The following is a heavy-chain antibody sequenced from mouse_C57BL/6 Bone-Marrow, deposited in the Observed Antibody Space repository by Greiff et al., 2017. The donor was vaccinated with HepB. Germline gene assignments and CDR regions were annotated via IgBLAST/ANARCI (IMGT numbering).Heavy chain of an antibody. Sequence: EVQLQQSGAELVKPGASVKLSCTASGFNINDYYMHWVKQRTEQGLEWIGRIDPEDGETKYAPKLQGKATITADTSSNTAYLQLSSLTSEDTAVYDSARSYGSSPWFAYWGQGTLVTVSA. J-gene: IGHJ3*01. D-gene: IGHD1-1*01. V-gene: IGHV14-2*01. CDR1: GFNINDYY. CDR3: ARSYGSSPWFAY. CDR2: IDPEDGET.